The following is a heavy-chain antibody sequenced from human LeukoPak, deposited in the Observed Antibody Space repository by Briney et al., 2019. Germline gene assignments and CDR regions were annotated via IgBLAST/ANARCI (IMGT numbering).Heavy chain of an antibody. CDR3: AGRSARYFDS. CDR2: VFYSGPT. CDR1: GDSIDSYY. D-gene: IGHD1-26*01. Sequence: PSETLSLTCTVSGDSIDSYYWSWIRQPPGVGLQWIGYVFYSGPTNYDASLKSRVAISVDRSKNQFSLKLTSVSAAATAVYYCAGRSARYFDSWGQGTPVTVSS. V-gene: IGHV4-59*01. J-gene: IGHJ4*02.